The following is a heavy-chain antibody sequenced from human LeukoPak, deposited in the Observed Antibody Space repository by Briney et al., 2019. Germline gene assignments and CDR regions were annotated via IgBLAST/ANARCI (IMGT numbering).Heavy chain of an antibody. J-gene: IGHJ4*02. Sequence: SQTLSLTCAISGDSVSSNSAAWHWIRQSPSRGLEWLGRTYYRSKWYNDYEISVKSRMTINPDTAKNQFSLQLSSVTPEDTAVYYCARALPLTGGWTYFDYWGPGTLVTVSS. CDR3: ARALPLTGGWTYFDY. CDR1: GDSVSSNSAA. CDR2: TYYRSKWYN. D-gene: IGHD7-27*01. V-gene: IGHV6-1*01.